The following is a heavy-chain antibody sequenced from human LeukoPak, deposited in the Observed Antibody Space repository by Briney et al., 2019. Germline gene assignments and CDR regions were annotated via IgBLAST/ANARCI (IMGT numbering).Heavy chain of an antibody. CDR1: GGSISSGDYY. D-gene: IGHD3-22*01. CDR3: ARPYYYDSRIDP. Sequence: PSETLSLTCTASGGSISSGDYYWSWIRQPPGKGLEWIAYMYYSGSTYYNPSLKSRVTMSADTSKNQLSLKLSSVTAADTAVYYYARPYYYDSRIDPWGQGILVTVSS. CDR2: MYYSGST. J-gene: IGHJ5*02. V-gene: IGHV4-30-4*01.